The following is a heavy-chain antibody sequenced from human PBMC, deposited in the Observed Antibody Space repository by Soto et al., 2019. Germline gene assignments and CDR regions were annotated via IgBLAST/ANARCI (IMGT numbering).Heavy chain of an antibody. J-gene: IGHJ4*02. D-gene: IGHD5-12*01. V-gene: IGHV3-30-3*01. CDR2: ISYDGSNK. CDR3: AREYGGYWIYFDY. CDR1: GFTFSSYA. Sequence: GGSLRLSCAASGFTFSSYAMHWVRQAPGKGLEWVAVISYDGSNKYYADSVKGRFTISRDNSKNTLYLQMNSLRAEDTAVYYCAREYGGYWIYFDYWGQGTLVTVSS.